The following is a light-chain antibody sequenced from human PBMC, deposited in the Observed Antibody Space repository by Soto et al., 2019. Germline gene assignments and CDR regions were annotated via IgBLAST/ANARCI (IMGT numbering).Light chain of an antibody. CDR3: GTWDTSLTVVL. Sequence: QSVLTQPPSASTASGQNVTISSSGGSSNIGKNYVSWYQQLPGTAPKPLIYETNKRPSGIPDRFSGSKSGTSATLGISGLESGDEAHYYCGTWDTSLTVVLFGGGTKLTVL. V-gene: IGLV1-51*02. J-gene: IGLJ2*01. CDR2: ETN. CDR1: SSNIGKNY.